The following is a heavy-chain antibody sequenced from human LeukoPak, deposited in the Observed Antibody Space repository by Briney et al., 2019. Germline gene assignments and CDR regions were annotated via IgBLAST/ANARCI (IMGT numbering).Heavy chain of an antibody. D-gene: IGHD6-13*01. Sequence: SVKVSCKASGGTFSSYAISWVRQAPGQGLEWMGGVIPIFGTANYAQKFQGRVTITTDESTSTAYMELSSLRSDDTAVYYCARDMGSSSWWGEYYYYYMDVWGKGTTVTVSS. V-gene: IGHV1-69*05. CDR2: VIPIFGTA. CDR1: GGTFSSYA. CDR3: ARDMGSSSWWGEYYYYYMDV. J-gene: IGHJ6*03.